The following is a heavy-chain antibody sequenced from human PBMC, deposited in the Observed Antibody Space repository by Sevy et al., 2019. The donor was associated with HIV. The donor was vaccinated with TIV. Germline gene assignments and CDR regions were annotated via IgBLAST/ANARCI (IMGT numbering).Heavy chain of an antibody. Sequence: GGSLRLSCAASGFTFSSYSMNWVRQAPGKGLEWVSSISSSSSYIYYADSVKGRFTISRDNAKNSLYLQMNSLRAEDTAVYYCARDMGGYCSSTSCYQNLDYYYYGMDVWGLGTTVTVSS. CDR1: GFTFSSYS. CDR3: ARDMGGYCSSTSCYQNLDYYYYGMDV. CDR2: ISSSSSYI. V-gene: IGHV3-21*01. J-gene: IGHJ6*02. D-gene: IGHD2-2*03.